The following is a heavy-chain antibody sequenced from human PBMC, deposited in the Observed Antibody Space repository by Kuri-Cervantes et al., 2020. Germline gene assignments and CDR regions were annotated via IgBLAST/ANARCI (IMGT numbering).Heavy chain of an antibody. CDR2: MYYSGSS. D-gene: IGHD3-22*01. Sequence: SETLSLTCTASGGSIISRNYNWGWIRQPPGKGLEWIGSMYYSGSSYYNPSLNSRVTISVDTTKNQFSLQLSSVTAADTAVDYCARGGGSSGYYRRWVQYNYYIDYWGQGTLVTVSS. V-gene: IGHV4-39*01. J-gene: IGHJ4*02. CDR3: ARGGGSSGYYRRWVQYNYYIDY. CDR1: GGSIISRNYN.